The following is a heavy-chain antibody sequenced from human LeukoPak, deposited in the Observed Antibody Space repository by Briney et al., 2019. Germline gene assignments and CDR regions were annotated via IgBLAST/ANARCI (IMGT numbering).Heavy chain of an antibody. CDR2: FDPEDGET. V-gene: IGHV1-24*01. CDR1: GYTLTELS. Sequence: ASVKVSCKVSGYTLTELSMHWVRQAPGKGLEWMGGFDPEDGETIYAQKFQGRVTMTEDTSTDTAYMELSSLRSEDTAVYYCATSTVGNCSSTSCYALGVDAFDIWGQGTMVTVSS. D-gene: IGHD2-2*01. CDR3: ATSTVGNCSSTSCYALGVDAFDI. J-gene: IGHJ3*02.